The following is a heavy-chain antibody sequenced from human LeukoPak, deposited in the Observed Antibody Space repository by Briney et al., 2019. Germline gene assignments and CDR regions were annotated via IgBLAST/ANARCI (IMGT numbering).Heavy chain of an antibody. Sequence: PGGSLRLSCAASGFTFSNYDMSWVHQAPGKGLEWVSSISDSGGSTYYADSVKGRFTISRDNSKNTLYLQMTNLRAADTAVYYCAKDLSRAVAADWFDPWDQGSLVTVSS. CDR3: AKDLSRAVAADWFDP. J-gene: IGHJ5*02. CDR1: GFTFSNYD. D-gene: IGHD6-19*01. V-gene: IGHV3-23*01. CDR2: ISDSGGST.